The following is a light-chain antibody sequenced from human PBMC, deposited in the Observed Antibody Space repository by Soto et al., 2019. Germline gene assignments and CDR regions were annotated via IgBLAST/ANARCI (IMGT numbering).Light chain of an antibody. CDR2: DAL. CDR1: QSVGNNK. V-gene: IGKV3-20*01. CDR3: QHYGSTPLT. Sequence: EMVLTQSPGTLSLFPGERATLSCRASQSVGNNKLAWYQQKPGQTHRFLIYDALSRATGIPDRFGGSGSGTDFTLTISRLEPEDFAVYYCQHYGSTPLTFGRGTKVEIK. J-gene: IGKJ4*01.